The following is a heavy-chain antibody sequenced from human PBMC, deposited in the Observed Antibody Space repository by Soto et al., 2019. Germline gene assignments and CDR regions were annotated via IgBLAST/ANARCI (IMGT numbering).Heavy chain of an antibody. D-gene: IGHD1-26*01. J-gene: IGHJ4*02. Sequence: VQLVESGGGLILPGGSLRLSCAASGFTFNTHWMHWVRQAPGKGLVWVSRINSDGSITDYADSVKGRFSISRDNPSNTLYLQMNSLSPEDTAVYYCARAMTSVGAAAKGDFWGQGTLVTVSS. CDR3: ARAMTSVGAAAKGDF. CDR1: GFTFNTHW. V-gene: IGHV3-74*01. CDR2: INSDGSIT.